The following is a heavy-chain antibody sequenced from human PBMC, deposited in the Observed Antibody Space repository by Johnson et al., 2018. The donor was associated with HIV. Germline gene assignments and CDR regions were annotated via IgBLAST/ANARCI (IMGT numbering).Heavy chain of an antibody. CDR2: ISYDGSNK. Sequence: VQVVESGGGVVQPGRSLRLSCAASGFTFSSYGMHWVRQAPGKGLEWVAVISYDGSNKYYADSVKGRFTISRDNSKNTLYLQMNSLRAEDTAVYYCASDSSSGYGSAFDIWGQGTMVTVSS. CDR1: GFTFSSYG. V-gene: IGHV3-30*03. J-gene: IGHJ3*02. D-gene: IGHD6-13*01. CDR3: ASDSSSGYGSAFDI.